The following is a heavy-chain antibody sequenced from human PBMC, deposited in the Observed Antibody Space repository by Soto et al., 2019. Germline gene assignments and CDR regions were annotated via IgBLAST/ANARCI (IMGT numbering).Heavy chain of an antibody. CDR2: VYYSGTT. Sequence: SETLSLTCTVSGGSIDSGDYYWSWIRQPPGKGLEWIGYVYYSGTTNYNPFLKSRVTLSLAKSKNQFSLKMNSVTAAATAVYSCAGDGSAPPNYFDTGGQGALVAVSS. J-gene: IGHJ5*02. CDR1: GGSIDSGDYY. V-gene: IGHV4-61*08. D-gene: IGHD4-4*01. CDR3: AGDGSAPPNYFDT.